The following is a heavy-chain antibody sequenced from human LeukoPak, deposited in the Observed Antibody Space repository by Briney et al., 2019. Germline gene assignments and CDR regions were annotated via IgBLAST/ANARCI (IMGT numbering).Heavy chain of an antibody. CDR2: IIPIFGTA. D-gene: IGHD3-22*01. Sequence: GASVKVSCKASGGTFSSYAISWVRQAPGQGLEWVGGIIPIFGTANYAQKFQGRVTITADESTSTAYMELSSLRSEDTAVYYCARGPFSRSMIVVGPNFDYWGQGTLVTVSS. CDR1: GGTFSSYA. J-gene: IGHJ4*02. CDR3: ARGPFSRSMIVVGPNFDY. V-gene: IGHV1-69*13.